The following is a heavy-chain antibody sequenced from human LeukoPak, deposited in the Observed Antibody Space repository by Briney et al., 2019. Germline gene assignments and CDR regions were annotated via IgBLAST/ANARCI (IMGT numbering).Heavy chain of an antibody. J-gene: IGHJ4*02. V-gene: IGHV5-51*01. Sequence: GESLKISCKGSGYSFTTYWIGWVRQMPGRGLEWMGIIYPGASDTRYSPSFQGQVTISADKSISTAYLQWSSLKASDTAMYYCARARYCSGGTCYPDYWGQGTLVTVSS. CDR1: GYSFTTYW. CDR3: ARARYCSGGTCYPDY. D-gene: IGHD2-15*01. CDR2: IYPGASDT.